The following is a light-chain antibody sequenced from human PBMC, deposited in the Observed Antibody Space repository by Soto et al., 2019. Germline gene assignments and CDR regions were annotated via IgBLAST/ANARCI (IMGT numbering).Light chain of an antibody. CDR3: GSWDSSLSAYV. J-gene: IGLJ1*01. CDR1: SSDIGAYNY. Sequence: QSVLTQPPSASGSPGQSVTISCTGTSSDIGAYNYVSWFQQHPGEAPKLIISEVNKRPSGIPDRFSGSKSGTSATLGITGFQTGDEADYYCGSWDSSLSAYVFGTGTKLTVL. CDR2: EVN. V-gene: IGLV1-51*01.